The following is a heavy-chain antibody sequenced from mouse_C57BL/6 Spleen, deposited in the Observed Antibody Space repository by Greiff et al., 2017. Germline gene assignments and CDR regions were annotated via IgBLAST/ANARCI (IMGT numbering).Heavy chain of an antibody. V-gene: IGHV1-66*01. J-gene: IGHJ3*01. Sequence: VKLQQSGPELVKPGASVKISCKASGYSFTSYYIHWVKQRPGQGLEWIGWIYPGSGNTKYNEKFKGKATLTADTSSSTAYMQLSSLTSEDSAVYYCARLREGFAYWGQGTLVTVSA. CDR1: GYSFTSYY. CDR2: IYPGSGNT. CDR3: ARLREGFAY.